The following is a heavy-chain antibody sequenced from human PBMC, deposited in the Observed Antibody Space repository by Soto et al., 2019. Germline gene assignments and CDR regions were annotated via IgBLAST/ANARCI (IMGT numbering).Heavy chain of an antibody. Sequence: QVQLQESGPGLVKPSGTLSLTCAVSSGSISSSNWWSWVRQPPGKGLEWIGEIYHSGSTNYNPSLESRVTISVGKSKNQFSLKLSSVTAADTAVYYCGRGGCGGGSCYSAAEYFQHWGQGTLVTVSS. CDR3: GRGGCGGGSCYSAAEYFQH. CDR2: IYHSGST. CDR1: SGSISSSNW. V-gene: IGHV4-4*02. D-gene: IGHD2-15*01. J-gene: IGHJ1*01.